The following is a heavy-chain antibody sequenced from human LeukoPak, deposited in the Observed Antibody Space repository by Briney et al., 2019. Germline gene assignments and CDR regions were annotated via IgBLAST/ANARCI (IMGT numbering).Heavy chain of an antibody. D-gene: IGHD3-3*01. V-gene: IGHV3-30*02. J-gene: IGHJ4*02. CDR1: GFTFSSYD. CDR3: SKDRGVFGVAYSLDY. CDR2: IRYDGINE. Sequence: GGSLRLSCAASGFTFSSYDMSWVRQAPGKGLEWVAYIRYDGINEYYADSVKGRFTISRDLSKNTLFLQINSLRPEDTAVYYCSKDRGVFGVAYSLDYWGQGTLVTVSS.